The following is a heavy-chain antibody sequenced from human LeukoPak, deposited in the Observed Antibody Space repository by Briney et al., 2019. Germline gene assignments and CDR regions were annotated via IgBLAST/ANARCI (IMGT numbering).Heavy chain of an antibody. V-gene: IGHV1-8*01. Sequence: ASVKVSCKASGYTFTSYDINWARQATGQGLEWMGWMNPNSGNTGYAQKFQGRVTMTRNTSISTAYMELSSLRSEDTAVYYCARGWRSIVGATYAFDIWGQGTMVTVSS. J-gene: IGHJ3*02. CDR2: MNPNSGNT. CDR3: ARGWRSIVGATYAFDI. D-gene: IGHD1-26*01. CDR1: GYTFTSYD.